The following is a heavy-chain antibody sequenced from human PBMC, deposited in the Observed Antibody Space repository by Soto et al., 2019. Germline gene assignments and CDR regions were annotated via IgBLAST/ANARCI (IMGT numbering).Heavy chain of an antibody. CDR3: ARDKRDLRFLEWSYYFDY. V-gene: IGHV3-53*04. Sequence: GGSLRLSCAASGFTVSSNYMSWVRQAPGKGLEWVSVIYSGGSTYYADSVKGRFTISRHNSKNTLYLQMNSLRAEDTAVYYCARDKRDLRFLEWSYYFDYWGQGTLVTVSS. J-gene: IGHJ4*02. D-gene: IGHD3-3*01. CDR2: IYSGGST. CDR1: GFTVSSNY.